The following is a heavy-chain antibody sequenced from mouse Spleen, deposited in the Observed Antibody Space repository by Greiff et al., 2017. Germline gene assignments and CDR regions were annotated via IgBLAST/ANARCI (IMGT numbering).Heavy chain of an antibody. Sequence: QVQLQQPGAELVKPGASVKLSCKASGYTFTSYWMHWVKQRPGQGLEWIGMIHPNSGSTNYNEKFKSKATLTVDKSSSTAYMQLSSLTSEDSAVYYCARSSYYGSSYIYAMDYWGQGTSVTVSS. V-gene: IGHV1-64*01. CDR3: ARSSYYGSSYIYAMDY. J-gene: IGHJ4*01. CDR2: IHPNSGST. CDR1: GYTFTSYW. D-gene: IGHD1-1*01.